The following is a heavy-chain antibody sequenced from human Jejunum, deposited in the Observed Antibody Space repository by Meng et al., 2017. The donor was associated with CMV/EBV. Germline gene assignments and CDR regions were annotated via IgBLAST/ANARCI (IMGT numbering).Heavy chain of an antibody. CDR2: LIAVFDKT. Sequence: HVQVVQSGGEVKKPGSSGKVACKTSGDSFSTQTFSWVRQAPGQGPEWMGGLIAVFDKTKAAPRFQDRVTFTADESTSTAYMELSSLTFDDTAVYFCARGRRNEPLFDYWGQGTLVTVSS. D-gene: IGHD1-14*01. CDR3: ARGRRNEPLFDY. CDR1: GDSFSTQT. J-gene: IGHJ4*02. V-gene: IGHV1-69*13.